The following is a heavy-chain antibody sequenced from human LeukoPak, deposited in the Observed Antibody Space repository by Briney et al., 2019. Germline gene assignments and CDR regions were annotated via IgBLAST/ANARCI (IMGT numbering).Heavy chain of an antibody. CDR1: GGSFSGYY. D-gene: IGHD6-13*01. CDR3: ARGEVSEYSSSWYPSYYAMDV. CDR2: INHSGST. Sequence: SETLSLTCAVYGGSFSGYYWRWIRQPPGKGLEWIGEINHSGSTNYNPSLKSRVTISVDTSKNQFSLKLTSVTAADTAVYYCARGEVSEYSSSWYPSYYAMDVWGQGTTVTVSS. J-gene: IGHJ6*02. V-gene: IGHV4-34*01.